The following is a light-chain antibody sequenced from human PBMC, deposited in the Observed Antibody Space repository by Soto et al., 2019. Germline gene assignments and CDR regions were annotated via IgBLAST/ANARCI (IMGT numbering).Light chain of an antibody. CDR3: TQYDNLPTT. Sequence: EIVLTQSPGTLSFSPGERATLSCRASQSFNSNYLAWYQQKPGQAPRLLIYGATFRATGVPDRFSGSGSGTDFTLTISRLEPEDFALYYCTQYDNLPTTFGGGTKVEIX. CDR2: GAT. CDR1: QSFNSNY. V-gene: IGKV3-20*01. J-gene: IGKJ4*01.